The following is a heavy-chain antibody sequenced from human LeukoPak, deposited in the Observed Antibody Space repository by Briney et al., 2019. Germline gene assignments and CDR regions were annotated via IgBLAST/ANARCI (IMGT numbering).Heavy chain of an antibody. CDR1: GGSISSSSYY. V-gene: IGHV4-39*01. D-gene: IGHD3-22*01. Sequence: SETLSLTCTVSGGSISSSSYYWGWIRPPPGKGLEWIGSIYYSGSTYYNPSLKSRVTISVDTSKNQFSLKLSSVTAADTAVYYCASLTYYYDSSGYNWGQGTLVTVSS. J-gene: IGHJ4*02. CDR3: ASLTYYYDSSGYN. CDR2: IYYSGST.